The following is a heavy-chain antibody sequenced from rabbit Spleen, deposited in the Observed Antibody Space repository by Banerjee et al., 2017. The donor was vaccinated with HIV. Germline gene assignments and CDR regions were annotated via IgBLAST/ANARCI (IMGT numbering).Heavy chain of an antibody. CDR3: ARNFDL. Sequence: QEQLEESGGDLVKPEGSLTLTCTASGFSFSSGYDMCWVRQAPGKGLEWIGCIYGGFDYTYYASWASGRFTISKTSSTTVTLQMTSLTVADTATYFCARNFDLWGPGTLVTVS. V-gene: IGHV1S45*01. J-gene: IGHJ4*01. CDR2: IYGGFDYT. CDR1: GFSFSSGYD.